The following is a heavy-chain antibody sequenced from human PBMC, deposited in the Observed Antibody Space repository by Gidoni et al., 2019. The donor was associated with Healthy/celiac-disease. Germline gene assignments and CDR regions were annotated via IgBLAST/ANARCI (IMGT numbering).Heavy chain of an antibody. CDR2: IIPIFGTA. CDR1: GGTFSSYA. D-gene: IGHD4-17*01. Sequence: QVQLVQSGAEVKKPGSSVKVSCKASGGTFSSYAISWVRQAPGQGLEWMGGIIPIFGTANYAQKFQGRVTITADESTSTAYMELSSLRSEDTAVYYCASYDYGEWSDYDGDYYYGMDVWGQGTTVTVSS. V-gene: IGHV1-69*01. CDR3: ASYDYGEWSDYDGDYYYGMDV. J-gene: IGHJ6*02.